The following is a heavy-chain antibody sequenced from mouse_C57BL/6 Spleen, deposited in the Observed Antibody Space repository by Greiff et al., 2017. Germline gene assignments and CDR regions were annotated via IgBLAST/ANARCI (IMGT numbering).Heavy chain of an antibody. V-gene: IGHV1-72*01. Sequence: QVHVKQPGAELVKPGASVKLSCKASGYTFTSYWMHWVKQRPGRGLEWIGRIDPNSGGTKYNEKFKSKATLTVDKPSSTAYMQLSSLTSEDSAVYYCARAYYSNYVPHYYAMDYWGQGTSVTVSS. J-gene: IGHJ4*01. CDR3: ARAYYSNYVPHYYAMDY. CDR1: GYTFTSYW. CDR2: IDPNSGGT. D-gene: IGHD2-5*01.